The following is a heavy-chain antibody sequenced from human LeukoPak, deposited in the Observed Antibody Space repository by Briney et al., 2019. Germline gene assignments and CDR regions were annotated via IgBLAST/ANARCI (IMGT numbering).Heavy chain of an antibody. J-gene: IGHJ3*02. V-gene: IGHV5-51*01. CDR1: GYSFTSYW. CDR2: IYPGDSDT. Sequence: GESLKISCEGSGYSFTSYWIGWVRQMPGKGLEWMGIIYPGDSDTRYSPSFQGQVTISDDKSISTAYLQWRSLKASDSAMYYCARLDKVGLTNAFDIWGQGTMVTVSS. CDR3: ARLDKVGLTNAFDI. D-gene: IGHD1-26*01.